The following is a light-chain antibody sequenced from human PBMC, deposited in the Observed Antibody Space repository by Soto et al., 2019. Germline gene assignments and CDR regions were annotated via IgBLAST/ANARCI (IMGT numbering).Light chain of an antibody. J-gene: IGKJ3*01. CDR1: QRVRSSY. V-gene: IGKV3-20*01. Sequence: EIVLTQSPGTLSLSPGERATLSCRASQRVRSSYLAWYQQKPGQAPRLLIYGASSRATGIPDRFSGSGSGTAFTLTISRLAPEDCAVYYCQQYGSGLPIFAFGPGNKVDIK. CDR2: GAS. CDR3: QQYGSGLPIFA.